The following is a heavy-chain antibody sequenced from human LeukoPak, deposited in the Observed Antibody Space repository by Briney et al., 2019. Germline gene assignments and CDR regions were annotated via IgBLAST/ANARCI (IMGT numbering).Heavy chain of an antibody. V-gene: IGHV1-2*02. D-gene: IGHD3-22*01. CDR2: INPNSGDT. CDR1: GYIFTGYY. Sequence: ASVKVSCKASGYIFTGYYMHWVRQAPGQGLEWMGWINPNSGDTNYAQKFQGRVTMTRDTSISTAYMEPSRLRSDDTAVYYCARDGETYYYDSSGYYYYYYMDVWGKGTTVTVSS. J-gene: IGHJ6*03. CDR3: ARDGETYYYDSSGYYYYYYMDV.